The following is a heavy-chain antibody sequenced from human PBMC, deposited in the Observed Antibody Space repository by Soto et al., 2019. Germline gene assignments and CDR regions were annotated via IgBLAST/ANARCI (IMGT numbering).Heavy chain of an antibody. V-gene: IGHV3-20*04. CDR1: GFTFDDYG. CDR2: INWNGGST. J-gene: IGHJ6*02. Sequence: GGSLRLSCAASGFTFDDYGMSWVRQAPGKGLEWVSGINWNGGSTGYADSVKGRFTISRDNAKNSPYLQMNSLRAEDTAVYYCAREGVQHGSGPYYYYGMDVWGQGTMVTVSS. CDR3: AREGVQHGSGPYYYYGMDV. D-gene: IGHD3-10*01.